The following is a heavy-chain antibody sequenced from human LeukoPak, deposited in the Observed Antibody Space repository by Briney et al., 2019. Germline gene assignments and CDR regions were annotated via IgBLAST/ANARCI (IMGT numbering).Heavy chain of an antibody. CDR3: ARAVLLGTDFDY. V-gene: IGHV1-69*06. CDR1: GGTFSSYA. J-gene: IGHJ4*02. Sequence: SVKVSCKASGGTFSSYAISWVRQAPGQGLEWMGGIIPIFGTANYAQKFQGRVTITADKSTSTAYMELSRLRSDDTAVYYCARAVLLGTDFDYWGQGTLVTVSS. D-gene: IGHD5-18*01. CDR2: IIPIFGTA.